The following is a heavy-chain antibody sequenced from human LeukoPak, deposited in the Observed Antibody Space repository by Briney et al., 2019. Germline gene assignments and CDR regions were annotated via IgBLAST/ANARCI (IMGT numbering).Heavy chain of an antibody. CDR2: IWYDGSNK. CDR3: AKSSSWYIDY. D-gene: IGHD6-13*01. Sequence: GRSLRLSCAASGFTFSSYGMHWVRQAPGKGLEWVAVIWYDGSNKYYADSVKGRFTISRDNSKNTLYLQMNSLRAEDTAVYYCAKSSSWYIDYWGQGTLVTVSS. J-gene: IGHJ4*02. CDR1: GFTFSSYG. V-gene: IGHV3-33*06.